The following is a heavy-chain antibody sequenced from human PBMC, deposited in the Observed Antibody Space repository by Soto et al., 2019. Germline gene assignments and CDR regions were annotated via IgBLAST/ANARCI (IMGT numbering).Heavy chain of an antibody. CDR1: TTTFSSSG. CDR2: HSNDGITK. CDR3: AKDGPHLDVDV. Sequence: GGSLRLSCAASTTTFSSSGWHWVRQAPGRGLEWVAFHSNDGITKTYGDSVKGRFTISRDNSEKMVFLQMNSLRSDDTAIYYCAKDGPHLDVDVCGHGTTVTVS. V-gene: IGHV3-30*02. J-gene: IGHJ6*02.